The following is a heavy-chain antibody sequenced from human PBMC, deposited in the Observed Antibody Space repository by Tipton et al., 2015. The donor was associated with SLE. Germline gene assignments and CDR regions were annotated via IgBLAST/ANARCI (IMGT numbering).Heavy chain of an antibody. CDR1: GGSISSYY. CDR3: ARGEGQHYFDY. V-gene: IGHV4-59*08. CDR2: IYCSGST. Sequence: TLSLTCTVSGGSISSYYWSWIRQPPGKGLEWIGYIYCSGSTNYNPSLKSRVTISVDTSKNQFSLKLSSVTAADTAVYYCARGEGQHYFDYWGQGTLVTVSS. D-gene: IGHD3-10*01. J-gene: IGHJ4*02.